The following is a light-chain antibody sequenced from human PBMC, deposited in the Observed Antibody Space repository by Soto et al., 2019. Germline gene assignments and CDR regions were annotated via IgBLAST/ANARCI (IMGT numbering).Light chain of an antibody. CDR1: SSDVGGYNY. CDR3: SSYTGSSTLVV. J-gene: IGLJ2*01. CDR2: DVS. Sequence: QSALTQPGSVSGSPGQSVTISCTGTSSDVGGYNYVSWYQQHPGKAPKLMIYDVSKRPSGVSDRFSGSKSGNTASLTISGLQAEDEADYYCSSYTGSSTLVVFGGGTKLTVL. V-gene: IGLV2-14*01.